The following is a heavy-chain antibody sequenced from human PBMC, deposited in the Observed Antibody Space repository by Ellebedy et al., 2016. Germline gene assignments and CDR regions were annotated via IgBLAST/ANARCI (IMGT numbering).Heavy chain of an antibody. CDR1: GFTFSSYG. Sequence: GESLKISXAASGFTFSSYGMHWVRQAPGKGLEWVAVISYDGSNKYYADSVKGRFTISRDNSKNTLYLQMNSLRAEDTAVYYCAKDEGPYYYGSRDYWGQGTLVTVSS. V-gene: IGHV3-30*18. J-gene: IGHJ4*02. D-gene: IGHD3-10*01. CDR3: AKDEGPYYYGSRDY. CDR2: ISYDGSNK.